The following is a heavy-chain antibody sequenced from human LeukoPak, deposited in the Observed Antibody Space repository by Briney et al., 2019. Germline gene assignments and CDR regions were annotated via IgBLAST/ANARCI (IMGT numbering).Heavy chain of an antibody. V-gene: IGHV1-18*01. CDR3: ATYLDYGSSWHFDY. J-gene: IGHJ4*02. CDR2: ISAYNGNT. Sequence: GASVKVSCKASGYTFTSYDLSWVRQAPGQGLEWMGWISAYNGNTNYAQKLQGRVTKTTDTSTSTAYMELRSLRSDDTAVYYCATYLDYGSSWHFDYWGQGTLVTVSS. CDR1: GYTFTSYD. D-gene: IGHD6-13*01.